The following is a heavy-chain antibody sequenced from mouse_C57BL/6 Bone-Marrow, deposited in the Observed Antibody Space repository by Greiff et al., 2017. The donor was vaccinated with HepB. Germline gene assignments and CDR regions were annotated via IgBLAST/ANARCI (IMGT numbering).Heavy chain of an antibody. CDR3: TTSDYDYDGANAMDY. V-gene: IGHV14-4*01. Sequence: VQLKESGAELVRPGASVKLSCTASGFNIKDDYMHWVKQRPEQGLEWIGWIDPENGDTEYASKFQGKATITADTSSNTAYLQLSSLTSENTAVYYCTTSDYDYDGANAMDYWGQGTSVTVSS. J-gene: IGHJ4*01. D-gene: IGHD2-4*01. CDR1: GFNIKDDY. CDR2: IDPENGDT.